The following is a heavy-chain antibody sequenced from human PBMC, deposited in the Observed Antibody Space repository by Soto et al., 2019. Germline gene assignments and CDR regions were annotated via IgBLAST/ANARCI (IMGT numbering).Heavy chain of an antibody. CDR3: AKVRPLRDCTDSSCLGAFEF. CDR1: GLAFCISA. J-gene: IGHJ3*01. D-gene: IGHD2-8*02. CDR2: ISDSVST. V-gene: IGHV3-23*01. Sequence: HGGSIRLSSAASGLAFCISAMSWFRQAPGKGLEWVSAISDSVSTYYADSVKGRFTISRDNSKNTLYLQMNSLRGEDTAVYYCAKVRPLRDCTDSSCLGAFEFWVQGILVPVSS.